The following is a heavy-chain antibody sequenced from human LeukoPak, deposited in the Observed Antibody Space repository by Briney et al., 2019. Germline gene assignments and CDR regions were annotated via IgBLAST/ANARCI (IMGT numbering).Heavy chain of an antibody. CDR1: GCTFSSYA. CDR3: ARDSGYDSDYYSYGMDV. Sequence: SVKVSCKASGCTFSSYAIRWVRQAPGQGREWMGRIIPILGIANYAQKFQGRVTITADKSTSTAYMELSSLRSEDTAVYYCARDSGYDSDYYSYGMDVWGQGTTVTVSS. J-gene: IGHJ6*02. V-gene: IGHV1-69*04. CDR2: IIPILGIA. D-gene: IGHD5-12*01.